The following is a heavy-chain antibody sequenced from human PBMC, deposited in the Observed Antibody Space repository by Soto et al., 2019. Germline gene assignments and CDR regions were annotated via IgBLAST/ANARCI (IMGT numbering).Heavy chain of an antibody. CDR1: GFTFSAYG. Sequence: QVQLVESGGGVVQPERSLRLSCAASGFTFSAYGMHWVRQAPGKGLEWVAVISYDGSNKYYTDSVKGRFTISRDNSKNTLYLQMSSQRAEDTAVYYCAKGFSYSVIDYWGQGTLVTVAS. J-gene: IGHJ4*02. CDR3: AKGFSYSVIDY. CDR2: ISYDGSNK. D-gene: IGHD5-18*01. V-gene: IGHV3-30*18.